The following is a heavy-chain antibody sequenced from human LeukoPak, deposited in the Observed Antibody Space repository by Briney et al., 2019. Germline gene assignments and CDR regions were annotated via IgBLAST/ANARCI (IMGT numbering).Heavy chain of an antibody. CDR3: ARAPTGYSSGWYDY. CDR1: GYTFTSYD. J-gene: IGHJ4*02. V-gene: IGHV1-8*01. D-gene: IGHD6-19*01. Sequence: AASVKVSCKASGYTFTSYDINWVRQATGQGLEWMGWMNPNSGNTGYAQKFQGRVTMTRNTSISTAYMELSSLRSEDTAVYYCARAPTGYSSGWYDYWGQGTLVTVSS. CDR2: MNPNSGNT.